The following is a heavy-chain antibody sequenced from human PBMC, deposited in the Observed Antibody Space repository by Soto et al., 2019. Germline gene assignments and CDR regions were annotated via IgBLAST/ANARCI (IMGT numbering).Heavy chain of an antibody. Sequence: AEGKVSCNASGYTFTSYDIHWVRQATGQGLEWMGWMNPKSGNTGYAQRFQGRVTMTRDTSISTAYMELSSLRSEDTAVYFCARQLEVHQRDYSLSGFAIWG. V-gene: IGHV1-8*01. J-gene: IGHJ3*02. CDR1: GYTFTSYD. D-gene: IGHD4-17*01. CDR2: MNPKSGNT. CDR3: ARQLEVHQRDYSLSGFAI.